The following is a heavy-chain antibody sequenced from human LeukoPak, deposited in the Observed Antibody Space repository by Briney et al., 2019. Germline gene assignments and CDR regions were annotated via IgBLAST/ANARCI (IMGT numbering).Heavy chain of an antibody. J-gene: IGHJ4*02. CDR2: ISTYNGNT. CDR1: GYTFTTYG. CDR3: VRDSLALYDSSNSYGFFDY. D-gene: IGHD3-22*01. Sequence: GASVKVSCKASGYTFTTYGISWVRQAPGQGLEWMGCISTYNGNTNYAQRFQGRVTMTTDTSPSTAYMELRSLRSDDTAVYYCVRDSLALYDSSNSYGFFDYWGQGTLVTVSS. V-gene: IGHV1-18*01.